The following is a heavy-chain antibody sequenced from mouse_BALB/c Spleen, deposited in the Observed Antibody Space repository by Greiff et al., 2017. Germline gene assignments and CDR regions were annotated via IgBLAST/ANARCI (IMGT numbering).Heavy chain of an antibody. CDR2: ILPGSGST. J-gene: IGHJ4*01. V-gene: IGHV1-9*01. CDR3: ARRYYGNYYYAMDY. Sequence: VQLQQSGAELMKPGASVKISCKATGYTFSSYWIEWVKQRPGHGLEWIGEILPGSGSTNYNEKFKGKATFTADTSSNTAYMQLSSLTSEDSAVYYCARRYYGNYYYAMDYWGQGTSVTVSS. CDR1: GYTFSSYW. D-gene: IGHD2-1*01.